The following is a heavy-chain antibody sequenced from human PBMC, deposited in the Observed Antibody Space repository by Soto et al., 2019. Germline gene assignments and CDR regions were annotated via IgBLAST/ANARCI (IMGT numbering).Heavy chain of an antibody. CDR1: GFTFSSYG. Sequence: GGSLRLSCAASGFTFSSYGMHWVRQAPGKGLEWVAVISYDGSNKYYADSVKGRFTISRDNSKNTLYLQMNSLRAEETAVYYCAKGDDILTGYYRTFDYWGQGTLVTVSS. CDR2: ISYDGSNK. D-gene: IGHD3-9*01. J-gene: IGHJ4*02. V-gene: IGHV3-30*18. CDR3: AKGDDILTGYYRTFDY.